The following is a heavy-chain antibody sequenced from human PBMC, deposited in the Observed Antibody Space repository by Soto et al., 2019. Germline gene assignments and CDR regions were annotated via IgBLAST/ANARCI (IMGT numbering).Heavy chain of an antibody. CDR2: IKYDGSET. V-gene: IGHV3-7*01. CDR1: GFTFSTYL. CDR3: ARYSSAWGL. J-gene: IGHJ4*02. D-gene: IGHD6-19*01. Sequence: GGSLRLSCAASGFTFSTYLMSWVHQAPGKGLEWVANIKYDGSETYYVDSVKGRFTISRNNAKNSLYLQMNSLRGEDTAVYYCARYSSAWGLWGQGTLVTVSS.